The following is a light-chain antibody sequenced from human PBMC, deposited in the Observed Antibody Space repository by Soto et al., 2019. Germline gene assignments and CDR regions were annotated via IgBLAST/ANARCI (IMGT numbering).Light chain of an antibody. CDR1: QSVNSNY. CDR2: GAS. V-gene: IGKV3-20*01. Sequence: EMVMTQSPAILSVSPGESATLSCRASQSVNSNYLAWYQQHPGQPPRLLIYGASSRATGIPDRFSGSGSGTDFTLTISRLEPEDFAVYYCQQYGSSPEWTFGQGTKVDIK. CDR3: QQYGSSPEWT. J-gene: IGKJ1*01.